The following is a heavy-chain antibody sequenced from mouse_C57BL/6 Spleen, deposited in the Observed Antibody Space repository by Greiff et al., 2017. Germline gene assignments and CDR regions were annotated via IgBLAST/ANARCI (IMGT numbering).Heavy chain of an antibody. V-gene: IGHV1-50*01. J-gene: IGHJ4*01. CDR3: ARRVGDYGSSYTMDY. Sequence: VKLQQPGAELVKPGASVKLSCKASGYTFTSYWMQWVKQRPGQGLEWIGEIDPSDSYTNYNQKFKGKATLTVDTSSSTAYMQLSSLTSEDSAVYYCARRVGDYGSSYTMDYWGQGTSVTVSS. D-gene: IGHD1-1*01. CDR1: GYTFTSYW. CDR2: IDPSDSYT.